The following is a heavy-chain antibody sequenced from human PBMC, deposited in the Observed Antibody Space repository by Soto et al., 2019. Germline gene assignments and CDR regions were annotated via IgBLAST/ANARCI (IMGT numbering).Heavy chain of an antibody. CDR2: IYYSGST. D-gene: IGHD5-18*01. CDR1: GGSISSSGYY. CDR3: ARVRRTLIGYSYGCDY. V-gene: IGHV4-31*03. J-gene: IGHJ4*02. Sequence: QVQLQESGPGLVKPSQTLSLTCTVSGGSISSSGYYWSWIRQHPGKGLEWIGYIYYSGSTYYNPSLKSRVTISVDTSKNQFSLKLSSVTAAYTAVYYCARVRRTLIGYSYGCDYWGQGTLVTVSS.